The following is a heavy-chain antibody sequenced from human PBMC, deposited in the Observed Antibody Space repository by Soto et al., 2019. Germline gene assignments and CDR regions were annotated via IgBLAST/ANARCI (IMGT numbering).Heavy chain of an antibody. V-gene: IGHV3-33*01. CDR3: ARVEKSDYYDSSGPFDY. CDR2: IWYDGSNK. J-gene: IGHJ4*02. CDR1: GFTFSSYG. D-gene: IGHD3-22*01. Sequence: GGSLRLSCAASGFTFSSYGMHWVRQAPGKGLEWVAVIWYDGSNKYYADSVKGRFAISRDNSKNTLYLQMNSLRAEDTAVHYCARVEKSDYYDSSGPFDYWGQGTLVTVSS.